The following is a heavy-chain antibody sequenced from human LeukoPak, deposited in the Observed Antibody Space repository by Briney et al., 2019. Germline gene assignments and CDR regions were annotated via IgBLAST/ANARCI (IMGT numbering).Heavy chain of an antibody. CDR3: ARGNGYGGAGNSLAS. J-gene: IGHJ4*02. D-gene: IGHD1-7*01. Sequence: GESLKISCKGSGYSFTSYWIGWVRQMPGKGLEWMGIIYPGDSDTRYSPSFQGQVTISADKSISTAYLQWSSLKASDTAMYYCARGNGYGGAGNSLASWAQGTLLTFSS. CDR2: IYPGDSDT. CDR1: GYSFTSYW. V-gene: IGHV5-51*01.